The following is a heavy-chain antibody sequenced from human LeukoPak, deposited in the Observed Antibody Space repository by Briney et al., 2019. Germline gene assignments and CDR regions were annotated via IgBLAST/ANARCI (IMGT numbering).Heavy chain of an antibody. V-gene: IGHV1-2*02. CDR2: ISPVSGGT. CDR1: GYTFTGYY. CDR3: AGDFLSDSSDYYYVWFDP. J-gene: IGHJ5*02. D-gene: IGHD3-22*01. Sequence: GASVKVSCKASGYTFTGYYMHWVRQAPGQGLEWMGWISPVSGGTNYAQKFQGRVTMTRDTSISTAYMELSRLRSDDTAIYYCAGDFLSDSSDYYYVWFDPWGQGTLVTVSS.